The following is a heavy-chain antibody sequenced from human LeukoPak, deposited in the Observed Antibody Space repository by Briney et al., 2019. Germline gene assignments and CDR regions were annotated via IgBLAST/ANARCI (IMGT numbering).Heavy chain of an antibody. CDR2: IYYSGST. V-gene: IGHV4-39*07. CDR3: AKSSGELGYCSGGSCQVFDY. Sequence: SETLSLTCTVSGGSISSSGYYWGWIRQPPGKGLEWIGSIYYSGSTYYNPSLKSRVTISVDTSKNQFSLKLSSVTAADTAVYYCAKSSGELGYCSGGSCQVFDYWGQGTLVTVSS. CDR1: GGSISSSGYY. J-gene: IGHJ4*02. D-gene: IGHD2-15*01.